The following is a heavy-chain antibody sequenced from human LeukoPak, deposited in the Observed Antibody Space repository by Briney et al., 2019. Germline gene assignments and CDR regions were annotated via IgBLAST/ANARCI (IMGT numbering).Heavy chain of an antibody. Sequence: GGSLRLSCAASGFTFTTFAMSWVRQAPGEGLEWVSGISGSGFNTYYTDSVKGRFTISRDNSKNTLHLQMSSLRAEDTALYYCVKDRCDRTTCPEVWGQGTLVNVSS. V-gene: IGHV3-23*01. D-gene: IGHD2-2*01. CDR2: ISGSGFNT. J-gene: IGHJ4*02. CDR3: VKDRCDRTTCPEV. CDR1: GFTFTTFA.